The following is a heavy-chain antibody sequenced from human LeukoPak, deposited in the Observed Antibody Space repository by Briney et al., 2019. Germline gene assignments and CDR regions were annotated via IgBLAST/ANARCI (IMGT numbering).Heavy chain of an antibody. D-gene: IGHD3-22*01. CDR1: GFTFRSYG. CDR3: AKAVGSSGYFSRDAFDI. J-gene: IGHJ3*02. CDR2: IWYDGSNK. V-gene: IGHV3-33*06. Sequence: GGSLRLSCAASGFTFRSYGMHWVRQAPGKGLEWVALIWYDGSNKYYADSLKGRFTISRDNSKNTLYLQMNSLRAEDTAIYYCAKAVGSSGYFSRDAFDIWGQGTMVTVSS.